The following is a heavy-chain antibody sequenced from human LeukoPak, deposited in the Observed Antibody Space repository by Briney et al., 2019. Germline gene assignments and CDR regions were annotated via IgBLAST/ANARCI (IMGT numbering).Heavy chain of an antibody. Sequence: PSETLSLTCTVSGASITSGGYYWSWIRQHPQRGLEWIGYLYYTGSSFYNPSLKSRVTISVDTSENQFSLNLNSVTAADTAVYYCATKPGYCSGGSCYSQNGNGFDPWGQGTLVTVSS. J-gene: IGHJ5*02. CDR1: GASITSGGYY. D-gene: IGHD2-15*01. CDR3: ATKPGYCSGGSCYSQNGNGFDP. V-gene: IGHV4-31*03. CDR2: LYYTGSS.